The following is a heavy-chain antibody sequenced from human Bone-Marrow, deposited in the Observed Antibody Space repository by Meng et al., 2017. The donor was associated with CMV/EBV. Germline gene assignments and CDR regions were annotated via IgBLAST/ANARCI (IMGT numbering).Heavy chain of an antibody. CDR2: VYYTGST. J-gene: IGHJ5*02. D-gene: IGHD2-8*01. Sequence: SETLSLTCTVSGGSITTFYWNWIRQPPGKGLEWIGNVYYTGSTNYNPSLKSRVTISLDTSKNQLSLKLNSLTTADTAVYFCARGRSCVNGVCYDDHNYFGPWGQGTLVTFYS. CDR3: ARGRSCVNGVCYDDHNYFGP. V-gene: IGHV4-59*01. CDR1: GGSITTFY.